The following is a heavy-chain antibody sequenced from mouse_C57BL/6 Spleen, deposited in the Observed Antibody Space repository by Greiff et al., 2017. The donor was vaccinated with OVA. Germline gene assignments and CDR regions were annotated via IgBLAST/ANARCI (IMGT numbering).Heavy chain of an antibody. V-gene: IGHV3-6*01. Sequence: ESGPGLVKPSQSLSLSCSVTGYSITSGYYWNWIRQFPGNKLEWVGYISYDGSNNYNPSLKNQITLTLDTSKNQFFLKLNSVTTEDTATYYCARGYYFDYWGQGTTLTVSS. CDR2: ISYDGSN. CDR1: GYSITSGYY. J-gene: IGHJ2*01. CDR3: ARGYYFDY.